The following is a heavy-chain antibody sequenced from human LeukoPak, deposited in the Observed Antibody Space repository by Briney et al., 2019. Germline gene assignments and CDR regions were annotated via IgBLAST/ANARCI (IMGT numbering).Heavy chain of an antibody. CDR1: GFTFSSYW. V-gene: IGHV3-74*01. Sequence: GGSLRLSCAASGFTFSSYWMHWVRQVPGKGLVWVSRINSDGSTTNYADSVKGRFTISRDNAKNTLYLQINSLRAEDTAVYYCARDLISAAGTSYYYYMDVWGKGTTDTVSS. D-gene: IGHD6-13*01. J-gene: IGHJ6*03. CDR3: ARDLISAAGTSYYYYMDV. CDR2: INSDGSTT.